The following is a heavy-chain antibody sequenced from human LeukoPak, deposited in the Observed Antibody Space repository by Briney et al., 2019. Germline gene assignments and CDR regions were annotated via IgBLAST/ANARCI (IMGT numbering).Heavy chain of an antibody. Sequence: GESLKISCKGSGYSLATYWIGWVRQMPGKGLEWMGINYPGDSDTTYSPSFQGQVTMSADKSISTAYLQWSSLKASDTAMYYCARRVSSSGFDAFDVWGQGTMVTVSS. V-gene: IGHV5-51*01. J-gene: IGHJ3*01. D-gene: IGHD5-12*01. CDR3: ARRVSSSGFDAFDV. CDR2: NYPGDSDT. CDR1: GYSLATYW.